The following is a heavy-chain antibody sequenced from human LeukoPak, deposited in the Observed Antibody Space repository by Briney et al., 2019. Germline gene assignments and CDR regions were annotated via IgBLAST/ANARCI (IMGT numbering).Heavy chain of an antibody. D-gene: IGHD6-19*01. CDR2: INQDGSAK. Sequence: PGGSLRLSCAASGFTFTAYWMNWVRQAPGKGLEWVANINQDGSAKYHVDSVKGRFTISRDNAKNSLYVQLNSLRGEDTAVYYCAKGRAGIDYWGQGTLVIVSS. CDR3: AKGRAGIDY. V-gene: IGHV3-7*05. CDR1: GFTFTAYW. J-gene: IGHJ4*02.